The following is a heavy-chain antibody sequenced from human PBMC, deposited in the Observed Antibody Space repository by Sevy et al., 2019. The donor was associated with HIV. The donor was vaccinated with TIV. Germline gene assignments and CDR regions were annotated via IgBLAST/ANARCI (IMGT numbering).Heavy chain of an antibody. CDR1: GFTFTSYA. CDR3: AKADRGMATIRGFAFDI. CDR2: IRGSGGST. Sequence: GGSLRLSCAASGFTFTSYAMSWVRQAPGKGLEWVSAIRGSGGSTYYADSVKGRFTISRDNSKNTLYLQMNSLRAEDTAVYYCAKADRGMATIRGFAFDIWGQGTMVTVSS. J-gene: IGHJ3*02. V-gene: IGHV3-23*01. D-gene: IGHD5-12*01.